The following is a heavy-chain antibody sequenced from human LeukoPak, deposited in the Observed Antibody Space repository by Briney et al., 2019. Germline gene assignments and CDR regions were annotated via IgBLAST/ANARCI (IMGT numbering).Heavy chain of an antibody. Sequence: GGSLRLSCAASGFTVSTYWMNWVRQAPGKGLEWVANIKEHGSETYYVDSVKGRFTISRDNAKNSLYLQMDSLGAEDTAVYYCARGHYDDYEWGRGTLVTVSS. CDR2: IKEHGSET. CDR3: ARGHYDDYE. CDR1: GFTVSTYW. V-gene: IGHV3-7*01. D-gene: IGHD3-16*01. J-gene: IGHJ4*02.